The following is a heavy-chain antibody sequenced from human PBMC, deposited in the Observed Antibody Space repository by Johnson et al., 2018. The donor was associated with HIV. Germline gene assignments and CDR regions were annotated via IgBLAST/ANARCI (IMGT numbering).Heavy chain of an antibody. D-gene: IGHD3-10*01. J-gene: IGHJ3*02. CDR2: IKQDGSEK. CDR1: GFTFSGSA. Sequence: MQLVESGGGLVQPGGSLKVSCAGFGFTFSGSAMNWVRQASGKGLEWVANIKQDGSEKYYVDSVKGRFTISRDNAKNSLYLQMNSLRAEDTAVYYCARGLLWFGELLEAFDIWGQGTMVTVSS. CDR3: ARGLLWFGELLEAFDI. V-gene: IGHV3-7*02.